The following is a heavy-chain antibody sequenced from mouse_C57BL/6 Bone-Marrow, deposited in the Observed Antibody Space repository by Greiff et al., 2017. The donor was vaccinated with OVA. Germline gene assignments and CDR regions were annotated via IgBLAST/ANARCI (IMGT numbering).Heavy chain of an antibody. D-gene: IGHD2-4*01. Sequence: QVQLQQPGAELVKPGASVKLSCKASGYTFTSYWMPWVKQRPGQGLEWIGEIDPSDSYTNYNQKFKGKATLTVDTSSSTAYMQLSSLTSEDSAVYYCARYYDYAWFAYWGQGTLVTVSA. CDR3: ARYYDYAWFAY. CDR2: IDPSDSYT. V-gene: IGHV1-50*01. CDR1: GYTFTSYW. J-gene: IGHJ3*01.